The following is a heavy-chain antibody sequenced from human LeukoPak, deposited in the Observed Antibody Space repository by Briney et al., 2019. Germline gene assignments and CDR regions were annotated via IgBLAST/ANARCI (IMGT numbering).Heavy chain of an antibody. D-gene: IGHD3-22*01. Sequence: GGSLRLSCAASGFTFSSYGMHWVRQAPGKGLEWVAVISYDGSNKYYADSVKGRFTISRDNAKNSLYLQMNSLRAEDTAVYYCARDSSGYQWGQGTLVTVSS. V-gene: IGHV3-30*03. CDR3: ARDSSGYQ. J-gene: IGHJ4*02. CDR1: GFTFSSYG. CDR2: ISYDGSNK.